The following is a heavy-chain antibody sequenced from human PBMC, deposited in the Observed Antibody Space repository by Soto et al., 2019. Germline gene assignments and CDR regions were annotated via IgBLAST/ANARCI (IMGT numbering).Heavy chain of an antibody. CDR2: IWYGGRHE. J-gene: IGHJ3*02. V-gene: IGHV3-30*02. Sequence: GGSLRLSCAASGFTFSSYGMHWVRQAPGKGLEWVAVIWYGGRHEYYADSVRGRFTISRDNSRKTLFLQMNSLRGEDTAVYFCAKDMGYYDTSGEAFDIWGQGTMVTVSS. CDR3: AKDMGYYDTSGEAFDI. CDR1: GFTFSSYG. D-gene: IGHD3-22*01.